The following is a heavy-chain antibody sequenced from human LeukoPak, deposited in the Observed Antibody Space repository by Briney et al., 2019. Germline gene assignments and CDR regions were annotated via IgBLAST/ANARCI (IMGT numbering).Heavy chain of an antibody. V-gene: IGHV3-48*01. J-gene: IGHJ3*02. CDR1: GFTFSSYA. Sequence: PGGSLRLSCAASGFTFSSYAMNWVRQAPGKGLEWVSYISSSSSTIYYADSVKGRFTISRDNAKNSLYLQMNSLRAEDTAVYYCASFQGSYSAFDIWGQGTMVTVSS. D-gene: IGHD1-26*01. CDR3: ASFQGSYSAFDI. CDR2: ISSSSSTI.